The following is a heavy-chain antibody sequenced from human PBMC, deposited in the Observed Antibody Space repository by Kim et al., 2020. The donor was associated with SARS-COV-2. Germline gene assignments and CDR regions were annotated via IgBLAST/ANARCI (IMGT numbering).Heavy chain of an antibody. J-gene: IGHJ6*01. D-gene: IGHD3-22*01. CDR3: AREPHYYDSSGYYRYYYG. CDR2: ISYDGSNK. Sequence: GGSLRLSCAASGFTFSSYAMHWVRQAPGKGLEWVAVISYDGSNKYYADSVKGRFTISRDNSKNTLYLQMNNLRAEDTAVYYCAREPHYYDSSGYYRYYYG. CDR1: GFTFSSYA. V-gene: IGHV3-30*04.